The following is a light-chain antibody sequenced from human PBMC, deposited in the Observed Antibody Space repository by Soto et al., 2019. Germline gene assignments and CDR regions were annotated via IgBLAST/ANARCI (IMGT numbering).Light chain of an antibody. CDR1: SSDVATFDL. Sequence: QSALTQPASVSASPGQSITISCTATSSDVATFDLVSWYRQHPGEAPKLIIFEVNNRPSGISNRFTGSKSGNTASLTISGLQVEDEALYFCSSYTSASALGIFGGGTKLTVL. CDR2: EVN. J-gene: IGLJ2*01. CDR3: SSYTSASALGI. V-gene: IGLV2-14*02.